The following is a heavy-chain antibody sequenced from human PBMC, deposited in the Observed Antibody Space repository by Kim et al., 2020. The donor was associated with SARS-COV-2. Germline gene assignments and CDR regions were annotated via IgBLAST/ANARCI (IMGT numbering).Heavy chain of an antibody. CDR3: ARKSVRGMDV. V-gene: IGHV5-51*01. J-gene: IGHJ6*02. Sequence: TRYSPSFQGQVTISADKSISTAYLQWSSLKASDTAMYYCARKSVRGMDVWGQGTTVTVSS. CDR2: T.